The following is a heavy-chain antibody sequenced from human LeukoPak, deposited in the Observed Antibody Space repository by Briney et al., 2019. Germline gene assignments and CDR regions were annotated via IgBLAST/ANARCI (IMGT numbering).Heavy chain of an antibody. CDR3: ARGAGISGTNWVRLDYFDF. CDR1: GYAFIGYY. CDR2: INPNSGDT. J-gene: IGHJ4*02. D-gene: IGHD1-7*01. Sequence: ASVKVSCKTSGYAFIGYYIHWVRQAPGQGLEWMGRINPNSGDTTHAQKFQARVTMTRDKSINTAYVGLTSLTSDDRAVYYCARGAGISGTNWVRLDYFDFWGQGTLVTVSP. V-gene: IGHV1-2*06.